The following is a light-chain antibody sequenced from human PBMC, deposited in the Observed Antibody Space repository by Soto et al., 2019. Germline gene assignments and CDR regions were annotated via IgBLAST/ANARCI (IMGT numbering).Light chain of an antibody. Sequence: DIQMTQSPSSLSASVGDRVTITCRASQSISSYLNWYQQKPGKAPKVLIYAASSLQGGVPSRFSGSGSWTDFTLAISSLQPEDSATYYCQQSYSTPDTFGQGTKLEIK. CDR1: QSISSY. CDR3: QQSYSTPDT. V-gene: IGKV1-39*01. J-gene: IGKJ2*01. CDR2: AAS.